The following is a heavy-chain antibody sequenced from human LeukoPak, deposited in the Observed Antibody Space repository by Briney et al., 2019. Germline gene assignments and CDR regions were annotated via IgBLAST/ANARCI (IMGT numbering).Heavy chain of an antibody. J-gene: IGHJ4*02. Sequence: GGSLRLSCAASGFTVSSNYMSWVRQAPGKGLEWVSGISWNSGSIGYADSVKGRFTISRDNAKNSLYLQMNSLRAEDTALYYCAKDIRVRSNTANLDYWGQGTLVTVSS. CDR1: GFTVSSNY. CDR3: AKDIRVRSNTANLDY. V-gene: IGHV3-9*01. D-gene: IGHD3-10*01. CDR2: ISWNSGSI.